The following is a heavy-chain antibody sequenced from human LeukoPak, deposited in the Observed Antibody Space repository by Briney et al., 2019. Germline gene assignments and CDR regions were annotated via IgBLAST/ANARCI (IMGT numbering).Heavy chain of an antibody. D-gene: IGHD3-22*01. CDR3: AKDYYDSSGYFDN. V-gene: IGHV3-30*18. CDR1: GYTFSSYG. CDR2: ISYDGSNK. J-gene: IGHJ4*02. Sequence: SCKASGYTFSSYGMHWVRQAPGKGLEWVAVISYDGSNKYYADSVKGRFTISRDNSKNTLYLQMNSLRAEDTAAYYCAKDYYDSSGYFDNWGQGTLVTVSS.